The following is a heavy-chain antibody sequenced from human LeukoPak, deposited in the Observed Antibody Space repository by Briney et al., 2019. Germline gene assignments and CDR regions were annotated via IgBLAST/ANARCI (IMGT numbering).Heavy chain of an antibody. D-gene: IGHD3-22*01. CDR2: IKSKTDGGTT. CDR3: TTGCQTYYYDSSGYYPNDY. CDR1: GLTFSNAW. J-gene: IGHJ4*02. Sequence: GGSLRLSCAASGLTFSNAWMSWVRQAPGKGLEWVGRIKSKTDGGTTDYAAPVKGRFTISRDDSKNTLYLQMNSLKTEDTAVYYCTTGCQTYYYDSSGYYPNDYWGQGTLVTVSS. V-gene: IGHV3-15*01.